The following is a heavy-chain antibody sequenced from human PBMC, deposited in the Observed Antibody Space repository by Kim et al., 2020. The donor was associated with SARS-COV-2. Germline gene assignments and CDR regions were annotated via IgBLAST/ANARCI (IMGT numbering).Heavy chain of an antibody. CDR3: AKQGGIFELYTYYGMDV. D-gene: IGHD2-15*01. CDR2: ISYEGSKK. CDR1: GFTFNNYG. J-gene: IGHJ6*02. V-gene: IGHV3-30*18. Sequence: GGSLRLSCTVSGFTFNNYGMHWVRQAPGKGLEWVAFISYEGSKKQYLDSLKGRFTISRDYSKNTLYLQMNSLRAEDTAVYYCAKQGGIFELYTYYGMDVWGQGTTVTSP.